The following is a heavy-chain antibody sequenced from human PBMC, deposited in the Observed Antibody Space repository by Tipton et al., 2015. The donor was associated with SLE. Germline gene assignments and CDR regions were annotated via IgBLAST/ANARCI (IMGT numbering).Heavy chain of an antibody. CDR2: IYYSGSS. J-gene: IGHJ4*02. Sequence: TLSLTCSVSGASISSYYWSWIRQPPGKGLEWIGYIYYSGSSNYNPSLKSRVTISLDTSKNQFSLRLNSVTAADTAVYYCARLRGSFGSGSYDYWGQGTLVTVSS. D-gene: IGHD3-10*01. CDR1: GASISSYY. CDR3: ARLRGSFGSGSYDY. V-gene: IGHV4-59*12.